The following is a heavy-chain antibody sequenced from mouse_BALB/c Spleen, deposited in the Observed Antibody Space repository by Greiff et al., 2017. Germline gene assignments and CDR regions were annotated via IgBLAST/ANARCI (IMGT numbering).Heavy chain of an antibody. CDR2: IDPANGNT. J-gene: IGHJ2*01. CDR3: ARRVNGYGYFDY. V-gene: IGHV14-3*02. D-gene: IGHD2-2*01. CDR1: GFNIKDTY. Sequence: EVKLVESGAELVKPGASVKLSCTASGFNIKDTYMHWVKQRPEQGLEWIGRIDPANGNTKYDPKFQGKATITADTSSNTAYLQLSSLTSEDTAVYYCARRVNGYGYFDYWGQGTTLTVSS.